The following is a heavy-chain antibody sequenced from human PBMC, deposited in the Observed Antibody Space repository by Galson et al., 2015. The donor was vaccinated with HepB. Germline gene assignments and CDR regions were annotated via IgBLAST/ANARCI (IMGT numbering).Heavy chain of an antibody. D-gene: IGHD1-26*01. CDR3: ARGPSPRRGQGAYFDL. V-gene: IGHV3-30*04. CDR1: GFTFSSYA. Sequence: SLRLSCAASGFTFSSYAMHWVRQAPGKGLEWVAVISYDGSNKYYADSVKGRFTISRDNSKNTLYLQMNSLRAEDTAVYYCARGPSPRRGQGAYFDLWGRGTLVTVSS. J-gene: IGHJ2*01. CDR2: ISYDGSNK.